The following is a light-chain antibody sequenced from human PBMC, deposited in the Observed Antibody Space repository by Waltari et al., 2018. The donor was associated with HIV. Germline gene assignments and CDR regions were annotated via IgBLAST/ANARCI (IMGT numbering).Light chain of an antibody. CDR2: WAS. CDR1: QNVLYDSNNKNY. CDR3: QQYYSLGPT. J-gene: IGKJ4*01. V-gene: IGKV4-1*01. Sequence: DFVMTQSPDSLAVSLGERATINCKSSQNVLYDSNNKNYLAWYQQKPGQPPKLLIYWASTRQSGVPDRFSGSGSGTDFTLTISSLQAEDVAVYYCQQYYSLGPTFGGGTKVEIK.